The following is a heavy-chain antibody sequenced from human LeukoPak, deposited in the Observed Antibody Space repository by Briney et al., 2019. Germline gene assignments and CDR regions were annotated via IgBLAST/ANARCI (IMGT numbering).Heavy chain of an antibody. Sequence: GESLKISCKGSGYIFTTYWIGWVRQMPGKGLEWMGIIYPGDSDTRYSPSFQGHVTISADSSSSTAYLQWSRLKSSDTAIYYCASRKKGMATAGFDYWGQGTLVTVSS. D-gene: IGHD5-24*01. CDR1: GYIFTTYW. J-gene: IGHJ4*02. V-gene: IGHV5-51*01. CDR2: IYPGDSDT. CDR3: ASRKKGMATAGFDY.